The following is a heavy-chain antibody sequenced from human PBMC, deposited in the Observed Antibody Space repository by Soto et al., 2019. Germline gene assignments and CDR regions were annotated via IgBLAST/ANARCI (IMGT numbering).Heavy chain of an antibody. CDR2: ISVSGANT. J-gene: IGHJ6*02. Sequence: GGSLRLSCVAAGVKFSSYALTWVRQAPGKGLEWVSVISVSGANTYYADSVKGRFTISRDNAKNTLYLQMNSLRAEDTAIYYCGKASTYPLDGVDVWGQGTTVTVSS. CDR3: GKASTYPLDGVDV. V-gene: IGHV3-23*01. CDR1: GVKFSSYA. D-gene: IGHD3-16*01.